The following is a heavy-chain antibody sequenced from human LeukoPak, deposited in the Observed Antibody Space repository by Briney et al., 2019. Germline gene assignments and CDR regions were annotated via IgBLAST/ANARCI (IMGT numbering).Heavy chain of an antibody. Sequence: PGGSLRLSCAASGFTFSSYWMHWVRQAPGKGLVWVSRINSDGSSTSYADSVKRRFTISRDNAKNTLYLQMNSLRAEDTAVYYCARFICSGGSCYPYYWGQGTLVTVSS. V-gene: IGHV3-74*01. D-gene: IGHD2-15*01. CDR3: ARFICSGGSCYPYY. CDR1: GFTFSSYW. J-gene: IGHJ4*02. CDR2: INSDGSST.